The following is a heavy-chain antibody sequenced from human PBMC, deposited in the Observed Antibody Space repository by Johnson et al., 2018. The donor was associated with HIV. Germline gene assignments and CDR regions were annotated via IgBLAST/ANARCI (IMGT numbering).Heavy chain of an antibody. Sequence: QMLLVESGGGVVQPGRSLRLSCAASGFTFSSYGMHWVRQAPGKGLEWVAFIRYDGSNKYYADSVKGRFTISRDNSKNTLYLQMKSLRAEDTAVYYCAREGGALDAFDIWGQGTKVTVSS. D-gene: IGHD1-26*01. V-gene: IGHV3-30*02. CDR1: GFTFSSYG. J-gene: IGHJ3*02. CDR2: IRYDGSNK. CDR3: AREGGALDAFDI.